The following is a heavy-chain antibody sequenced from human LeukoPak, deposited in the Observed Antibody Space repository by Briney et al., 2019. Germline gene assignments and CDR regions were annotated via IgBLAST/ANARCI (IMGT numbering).Heavy chain of an antibody. CDR2: IYHSGST. CDR1: GGSISSSSYY. J-gene: IGHJ5*02. V-gene: IGHV4-39*07. CDR3: ARAGTWIQLWLFDP. Sequence: TSETLSLTCTVSGGSISSSSYYWGWIRQPPGKGLEWIGSIYHSGSTYYNPSLKSRVTISVDTSKNQFSLKLSSVTAADTAVYYCARAGTWIQLWLFDPWGQGTLVTVSS. D-gene: IGHD5-18*01.